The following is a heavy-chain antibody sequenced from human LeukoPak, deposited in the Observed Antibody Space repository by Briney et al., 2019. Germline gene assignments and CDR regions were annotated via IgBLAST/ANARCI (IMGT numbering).Heavy chain of an antibody. V-gene: IGHV3-48*03. Sequence: PGGSLRLSCAASGFTFSTYEMSWVRQAPGKGLEWVSYISPSGSTIHYADSVKGRFSISRDNAKNSLYLQMNSLRAEDTAVYYCARDHRDGYVGGSGAFDIWAKGQWSPSLQ. CDR1: GFTFSTYE. J-gene: IGHJ3*02. D-gene: IGHD5-24*01. CDR2: ISPSGSTI. CDR3: ARDHRDGYVGGSGAFDI.